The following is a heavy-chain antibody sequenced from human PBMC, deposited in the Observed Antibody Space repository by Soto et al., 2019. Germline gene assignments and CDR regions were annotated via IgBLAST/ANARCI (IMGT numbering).Heavy chain of an antibody. CDR2: IHYSGTT. D-gene: IGHD6-13*01. CDR1: GGSMRNYF. V-gene: IGHV4-59*01. Sequence: SETLSLTCTVSGGSMRNYFWTWIRQPPGKGLEWIGYIHYSGTTSFFPSYNPSLRSRVTVSEDTSKNQLSLKLLSVTTADTAVYFCAAGEASSRNLAPYYLDFWGQGTLVTVSS. CDR3: AAGEASSRNLAPYYLDF. J-gene: IGHJ4*02.